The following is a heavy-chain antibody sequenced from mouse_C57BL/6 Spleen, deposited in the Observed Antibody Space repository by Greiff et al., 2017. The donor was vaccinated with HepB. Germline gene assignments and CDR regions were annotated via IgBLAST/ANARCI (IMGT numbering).Heavy chain of an antibody. CDR1: GFTFSDYG. Sequence: EVQRVESGGGLVKPGGSLKLSCAASGFTFSDYGMHWVRQAPEKGLEWVAYISSGSSTINYADTVKGRFTITRDKAKNTLFLQMTSLRSEDTAMYYWARLHDYDYAMDYWGQGTSVTVSS. J-gene: IGHJ4*01. CDR3: ARLHDYDYAMDY. CDR2: ISSGSSTI. V-gene: IGHV5-17*01. D-gene: IGHD2-4*01.